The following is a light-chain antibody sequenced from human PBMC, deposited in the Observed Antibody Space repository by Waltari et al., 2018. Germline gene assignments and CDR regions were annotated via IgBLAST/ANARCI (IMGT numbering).Light chain of an antibody. V-gene: IGLV2-11*01. J-gene: IGLJ3*02. CDR3: CSYAGSYTWV. CDR1: SSDVGGYNY. CDR2: DVS. Sequence: QSALTQPRSVSGSPGQSVTISCTGTSSDVGGYNYVSWYQPHPGNAPKLMIYDVSKRPSGVPDRFSGSKSGNTASLTISGLQAEDEADYYCCSYAGSYTWVFGGGTKLTVL.